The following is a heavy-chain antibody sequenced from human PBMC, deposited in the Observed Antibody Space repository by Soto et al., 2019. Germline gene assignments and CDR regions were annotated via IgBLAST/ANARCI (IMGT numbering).Heavy chain of an antibody. J-gene: IGHJ4*02. D-gene: IGHD5-12*01. V-gene: IGHV3-23*01. Sequence: PGGSLRLSCAASGFTFSSYAMSWVRQAPGKGLEWVSAISGSGGSTYYADSVKGRFTISRDNSKNTLYLQMNSLRAEDTAVYYCAKGIVDIVAIVTLAFDYWGQGTLVTVSS. CDR2: ISGSGGST. CDR1: GFTFSSYA. CDR3: AKGIVDIVAIVTLAFDY.